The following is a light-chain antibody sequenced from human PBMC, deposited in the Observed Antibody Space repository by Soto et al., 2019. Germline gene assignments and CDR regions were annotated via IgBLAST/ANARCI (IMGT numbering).Light chain of an antibody. CDR2: GNS. J-gene: IGLJ2*01. V-gene: IGLV1-40*01. CDR1: SSNIGAGYD. CDR3: QSYDSSLSGSV. Sequence: QSVLTQPPSVSGAPGQRVTISCTGSSSNIGAGYDVHWYQQLPRTAPKLLIYGNSNRPSGVPDRFSGSKSGTSASLAITGLQAEDEADYYCQSYDSSLSGSVFCGGIKLTVL.